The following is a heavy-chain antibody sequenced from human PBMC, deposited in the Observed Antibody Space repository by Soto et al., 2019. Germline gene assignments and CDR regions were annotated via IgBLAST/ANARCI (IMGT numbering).Heavy chain of an antibody. CDR1: GFTFSSYW. J-gene: IGHJ4*02. Sequence: EVQLVESGGGLVQPGGSLRLSCAASGFTFSSYWMHWVRQAPGKGLVWVSRVTGDGSSTSYADSVKGRFTISRDNAKNTLYLQMNSLRVEDTAVYYCARGGPYSSSEVDYWGQGTLVTVSS. V-gene: IGHV3-74*01. D-gene: IGHD6-6*01. CDR3: ARGGPYSSSEVDY. CDR2: VTGDGSST.